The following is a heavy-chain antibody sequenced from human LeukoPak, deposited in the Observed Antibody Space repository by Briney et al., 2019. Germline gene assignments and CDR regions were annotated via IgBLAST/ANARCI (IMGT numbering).Heavy chain of an antibody. CDR3: AGDGCDY. CDR2: XXXXXSXX. D-gene: IGHD6-19*01. V-gene: IGHV3-30-3*01. Sequence: GGSLRLSCAASGFTXSXXAMHWVRQAPGKGLEXVAXXXXXXSXXXXXDSXXGRXTISXDNSKNTLYLQMNSLRAEDTAVYYCAGDGCDYWGQGTLVTVSS. J-gene: IGHJ4*02. CDR1: GFTXSXXA.